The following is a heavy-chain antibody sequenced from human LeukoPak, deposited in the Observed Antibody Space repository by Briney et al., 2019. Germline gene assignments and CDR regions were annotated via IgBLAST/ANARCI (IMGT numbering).Heavy chain of an antibody. Sequence: GRSLRLSCAASGFTFSSYGMHWVRQAPGKGLEWVAVIWYDGSNKYYADSVKGRFTISRDNSKNTLYLQMNSLRAEATAVYYCAKDGQQLVPYYYYYMDVWGKGTTVTVSS. CDR2: IWYDGSNK. V-gene: IGHV3-33*06. CDR3: AKDGQQLVPYYYYYMDV. J-gene: IGHJ6*03. CDR1: GFTFSSYG. D-gene: IGHD6-13*01.